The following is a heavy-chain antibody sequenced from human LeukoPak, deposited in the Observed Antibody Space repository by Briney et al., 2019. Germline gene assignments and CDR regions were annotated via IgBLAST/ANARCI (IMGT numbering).Heavy chain of an antibody. Sequence: ASVKVSCKVSGYTLTELSMHWVRQAPGKGLEWMGGFDPEDGETIYAQKFQGRVTMIEDTSTDTAYMELSSLRSEDTTVYYCATLADYYDSSGYYNWYFDYWGQGTLVTVSS. CDR2: FDPEDGET. CDR3: ATLADYYDSSGYYNWYFDY. D-gene: IGHD3-22*01. J-gene: IGHJ4*02. V-gene: IGHV1-24*01. CDR1: GYTLTELS.